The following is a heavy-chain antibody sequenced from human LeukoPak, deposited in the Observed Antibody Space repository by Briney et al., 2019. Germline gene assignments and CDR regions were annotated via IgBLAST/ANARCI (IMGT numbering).Heavy chain of an antibody. CDR1: GGSIRSYY. Sequence: SETLSLTCTVSGGSIRSYYWSWIRQPPGKGLEWIGYIYYSGSTNYNPSLKSRVTISVDTPKNQFSLKLSSVTAADTAVYHCARHPSAVAGKTFDYWGQGMLVTVSS. J-gene: IGHJ4*02. V-gene: IGHV4-59*08. D-gene: IGHD6-19*01. CDR3: ARHPSAVAGKTFDY. CDR2: IYYSGST.